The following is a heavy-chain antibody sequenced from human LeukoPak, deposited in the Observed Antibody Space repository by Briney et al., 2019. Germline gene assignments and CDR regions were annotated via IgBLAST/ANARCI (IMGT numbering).Heavy chain of an antibody. Sequence: GGSLRLSCAASGFTFSSYAMHWVRQAPGKGLEWVAVISYDGSNKYYADFVKGRFTISRDNSKNTLYLQMNSLRAEDTAVYYCARGGYGSGSYLDYWGQGTLVTVSS. J-gene: IGHJ4*02. V-gene: IGHV3-30-3*01. D-gene: IGHD3-10*01. CDR3: ARGGYGSGSYLDY. CDR2: ISYDGSNK. CDR1: GFTFSSYA.